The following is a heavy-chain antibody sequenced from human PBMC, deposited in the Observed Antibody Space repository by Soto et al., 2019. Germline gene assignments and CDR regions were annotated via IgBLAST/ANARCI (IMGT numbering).Heavy chain of an antibody. V-gene: IGHV4-39*01. Sequence: SETLSLTCTVSGGSISSTSNYWGWIRQPPGKGLEWIASIYYSGITYYNPSLKSRVTISVDTSKNQFSLKLSSVTAADTAVDYWARLRVGYYYNYMDVWGKGTTVTVSS. CDR3: ARLRVGYYYNYMDV. J-gene: IGHJ6*03. CDR2: IYYSGIT. CDR1: GGSISSTSNY.